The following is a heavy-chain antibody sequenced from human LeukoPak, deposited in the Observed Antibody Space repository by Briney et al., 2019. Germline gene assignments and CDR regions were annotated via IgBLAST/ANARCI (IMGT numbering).Heavy chain of an antibody. CDR1: GFTFSSYG. D-gene: IGHD1-26*01. Sequence: PGRSLRLSCAASGFTFSSYGMHWVRQAPGKGLEWVAFIRYDGSNKYYADSVKGRFTISRDNSKNTLYLQMNSLRAEDTAVYYCARDQGGSSDDAFDIWGQGTMVTVSS. CDR2: IRYDGSNK. V-gene: IGHV3-33*01. CDR3: ARDQGGSSDDAFDI. J-gene: IGHJ3*02.